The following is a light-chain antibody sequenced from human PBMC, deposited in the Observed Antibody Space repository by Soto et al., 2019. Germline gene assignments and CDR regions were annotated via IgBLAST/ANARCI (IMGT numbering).Light chain of an antibody. V-gene: IGKV3-20*01. J-gene: IGKJ1*01. CDR3: QHYGTSLWT. CDR1: QSVSSSF. CDR2: GAS. Sequence: EIMLTQSPGTLSLSPGERATLSCRASQSVSSSFLAWYQQKPGQAPRLLIYGASSRATGIPDRFSGSGSGTEFTLTISRLEPEDSALYLCQHYGTSLWTFGQGTQVEIK.